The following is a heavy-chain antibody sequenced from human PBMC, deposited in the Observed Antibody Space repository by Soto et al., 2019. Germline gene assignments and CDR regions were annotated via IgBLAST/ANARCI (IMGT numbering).Heavy chain of an antibody. D-gene: IGHD3-22*01. Sequence: GGSLRLSCAASGFTFSSYGMHWVRQAPGKGLEWVAVIWYDGSNKYFADSVKGRFTISRDNSRNTLYLQMNGLRAEDTAVYYCARGDYYDSSGYYYRGKGAFDIWGQGTMVTVSS. CDR3: ARGDYYDSSGYYYRGKGAFDI. V-gene: IGHV3-33*01. J-gene: IGHJ3*02. CDR2: IWYDGSNK. CDR1: GFTFSSYG.